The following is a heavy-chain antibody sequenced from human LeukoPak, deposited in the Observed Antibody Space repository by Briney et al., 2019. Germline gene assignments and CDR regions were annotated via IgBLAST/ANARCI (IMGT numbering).Heavy chain of an antibody. CDR3: ARYYDYVWGSYRGYYYYMDV. J-gene: IGHJ6*03. CDR2: MNPNSGNT. V-gene: IGHV1-8*01. Sequence: ASVKVSCKASGYTFTSYDINWVRQATGQGLEWMGWMNPNSGNTGYAQKFQGRVTMTRNTSISTAYMELSSLRSEDTAVYYCARYYDYVWGSYRGYYYYMDVWGKGTTVTISS. D-gene: IGHD3-16*01. CDR1: GYTFTSYD.